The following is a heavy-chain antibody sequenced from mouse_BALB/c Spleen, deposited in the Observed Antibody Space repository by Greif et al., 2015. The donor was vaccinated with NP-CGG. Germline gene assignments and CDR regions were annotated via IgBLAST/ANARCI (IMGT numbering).Heavy chain of an antibody. CDR2: ISSGGST. CDR3: ARRGITTDYAMDY. D-gene: IGHD2-4*01. Sequence: EVKLVESGGGLVKPGGSLKLSCAASGFTFSSYAMSWVRQTPEKRLEWVASISSGGSTYYPDSVKGRFTISRDNARNILYLQMSSLRSEDTAMYYCARRGITTDYAMDYWGQGTSVTVSS. V-gene: IGHV5-6-5*01. CDR1: GFTFSSYA. J-gene: IGHJ4*01.